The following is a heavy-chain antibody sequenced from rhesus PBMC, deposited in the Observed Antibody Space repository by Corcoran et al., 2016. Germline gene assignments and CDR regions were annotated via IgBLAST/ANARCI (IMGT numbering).Heavy chain of an antibody. CDR2: ISGSIPST. CDR3: ARGGSNHNFDY. Sequence: QVQLQESGPGVVKPSETLSLTCAVSGGSISDSYQWSWIRQPPGKGLEWIGYISGSIPSTTHNPSLKRRVTISKATAKNQFSLKLSSVTAADTAVYYCARGGSNHNFDYWGQGVLVTVSS. J-gene: IGHJ4*01. V-gene: IGHV4S10*01. D-gene: IGHD4-29*01. CDR1: GGSISDSYQ.